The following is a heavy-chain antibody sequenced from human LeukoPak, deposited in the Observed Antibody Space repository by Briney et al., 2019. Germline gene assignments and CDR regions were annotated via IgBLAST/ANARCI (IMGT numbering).Heavy chain of an antibody. Sequence: PGGSLRLSCAASGFTFSSYAMHWVRQAPGKGLEWVAVISYDGSNKYYADSVKGRFTISRDNSKNTLYLQMNSLRDEDTAVYHCAKHRFESGGYHSTDWGQGTLVTVSS. CDR2: ISYDGSNK. D-gene: IGHD3-22*01. CDR1: GFTFSSYA. J-gene: IGHJ4*02. CDR3: AKHRFESGGYHSTD. V-gene: IGHV3-30-3*02.